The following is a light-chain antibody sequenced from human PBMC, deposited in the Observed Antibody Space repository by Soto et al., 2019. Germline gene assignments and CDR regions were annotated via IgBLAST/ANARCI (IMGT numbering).Light chain of an antibody. J-gene: IGKJ2*01. V-gene: IGKV3-15*01. CDR3: QQDKRWRSYT. CDR1: QSVSSN. CDR2: GAS. Sequence: EIVMKQSPATLSVSPGERATLSCRASQSVSSNLAWYQQKPGQAPRLLIYGASTRANGIPARFSGSGSGTECTFTFISLHLEDCEVYYCQQDKRWRSYTFGHGTKLEIK.